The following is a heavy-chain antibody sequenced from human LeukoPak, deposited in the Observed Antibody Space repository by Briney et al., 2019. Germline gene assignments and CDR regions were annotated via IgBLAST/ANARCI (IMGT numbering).Heavy chain of an antibody. J-gene: IGHJ1*01. CDR1: GFTFSSYG. Sequence: GGSLRLSCAASGFTFSSYGMSWVHQAPGKGLEWVSTITGTGGSTYYADSVKGRFTISRDNSKNTLYLQMNSLRAEDTAVYYCAKDYYASGSYYRDYFQHWGQGTLVTVSS. D-gene: IGHD3-10*01. CDR2: ITGTGGST. V-gene: IGHV3-23*01. CDR3: AKDYYASGSYYRDYFQH.